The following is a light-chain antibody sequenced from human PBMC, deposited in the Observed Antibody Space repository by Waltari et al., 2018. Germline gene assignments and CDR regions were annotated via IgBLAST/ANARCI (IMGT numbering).Light chain of an antibody. Sequence: QSVLTQPPSVSAAPGQTVSISCSGSSSNVGSNYVSWYKQLPANVPTLLIDDNDQRPSGIPSRFSGSKSGTSATLGITGLQTGDEGEYYCGAWDSRLTSVFFGGGTKLTVL. CDR1: SSNVGSNY. CDR2: DND. V-gene: IGLV1-51*01. J-gene: IGLJ2*01. CDR3: GAWDSRLTSVF.